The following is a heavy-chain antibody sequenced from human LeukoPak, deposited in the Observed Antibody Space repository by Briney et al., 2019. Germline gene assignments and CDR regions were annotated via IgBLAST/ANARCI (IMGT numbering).Heavy chain of an antibody. CDR1: GYTFTSHF. CDR2: INPRGGST. Sequence: ASVKVSCKASGYTFTSHFMHWVRQAPGQGLEWMGIINPRGGSTSYTQKFQGRVTMTRDTSTSTVYMELSSLRSEDTAVYYCARVKSYYYDTSHKDAFDIWGQGTMVTVSS. V-gene: IGHV1-46*01. CDR3: ARVKSYYYDTSHKDAFDI. D-gene: IGHD3-22*01. J-gene: IGHJ3*02.